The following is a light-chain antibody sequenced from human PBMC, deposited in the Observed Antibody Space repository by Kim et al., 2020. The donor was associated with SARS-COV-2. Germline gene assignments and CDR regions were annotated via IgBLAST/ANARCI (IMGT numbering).Light chain of an antibody. Sequence: VLTQSPGTLSLSPGERATLSCRASQSVTSNDLAWYQQKPGQPPRLLIYGASSRATGIPDRFSGSGSGTDFTLTISGLEPEDFAVYYCQQYVFSPPNTFGQGTKLEIK. J-gene: IGKJ2*01. CDR3: QQYVFSPPNT. V-gene: IGKV3-20*01. CDR1: QSVTSND. CDR2: GAS.